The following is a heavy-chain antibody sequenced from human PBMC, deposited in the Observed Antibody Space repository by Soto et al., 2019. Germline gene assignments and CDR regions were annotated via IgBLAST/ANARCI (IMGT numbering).Heavy chain of an antibody. CDR3: AKACGSTSCYEGDDAFDI. V-gene: IGHV3-23*01. Sequence: EVQLLESGGGLVQPGGSLRLSCAASGFTFSSYVMSWVRQAPGKGLEWVSAISGSGGSTYYADSVKGRFTISRDNSKNTLYLQMNSLRAEDTAVYYCAKACGSTSCYEGDDAFDIWGQGTMVTVSS. CDR2: ISGSGGST. CDR1: GFTFSSYV. J-gene: IGHJ3*02. D-gene: IGHD2-2*01.